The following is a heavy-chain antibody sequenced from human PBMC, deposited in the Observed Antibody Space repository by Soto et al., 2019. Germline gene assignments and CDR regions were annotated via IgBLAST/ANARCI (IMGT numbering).Heavy chain of an antibody. CDR1: GYSFTNYW. V-gene: IGHV5-10-1*01. D-gene: IGHD6-13*01. J-gene: IGHJ5*02. CDR3: ARIESIARNWFDP. Sequence: PGESLKISCKGSGYSFTNYWISWVRRMPGKGLEWMGNIDPVDSYTNYGPSFQGHVTFSVDTSISTAYPQWSSLKASDTAMYYCARIESIARNWFDPWGQGTLVTVSS. CDR2: IDPVDSYT.